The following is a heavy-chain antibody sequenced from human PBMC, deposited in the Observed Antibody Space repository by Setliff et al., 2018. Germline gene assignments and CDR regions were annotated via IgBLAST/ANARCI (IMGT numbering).Heavy chain of an antibody. CDR2: MNPNSGNT. CDR3: ARAQSWSGGPYYFDN. CDR1: GYTFTSYD. V-gene: IGHV1-8*02. Sequence: ASVKVSCKASGYTFTSYDINWVRQATGQGLEGMGWMNPNSGNTGYAQKFQGRVTMTRNTSIRTAYMDLSSLRFEDTAVYYCARAQSWSGGPYYFDNWGQGTLVTVSS. D-gene: IGHD3-3*01. J-gene: IGHJ4*02.